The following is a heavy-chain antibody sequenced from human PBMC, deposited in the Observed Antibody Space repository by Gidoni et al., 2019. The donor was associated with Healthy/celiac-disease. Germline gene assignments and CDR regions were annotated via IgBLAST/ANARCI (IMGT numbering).Heavy chain of an antibody. CDR2: ISSSSSYI. J-gene: IGHJ5*02. V-gene: IGHV3-21*01. Sequence: EVQLVESGGGLVKPGGSLRLSCAASGFTFSSYSMTWVRQAPGTGLEWVSSISSSSSYIYYADSVKGRFTISRDNAKNSLYLQMNSLRAEDTAVYYCARDRYYDFWSGYSHLFDPWGQGTLVTVSS. CDR1: GFTFSSYS. CDR3: ARDRYYDFWSGYSHLFDP. D-gene: IGHD3-3*01.